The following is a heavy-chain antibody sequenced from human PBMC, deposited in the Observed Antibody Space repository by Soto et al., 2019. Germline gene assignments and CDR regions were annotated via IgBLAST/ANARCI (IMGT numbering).Heavy chain of an antibody. Sequence: PGESLKISCKGSGYNFTNYWIGWVRQMPGKGLESMGIIYPGDSDTRYSPSFQGQVTISADRSTATAYLRWSTLKASDSGMYYCAIDYGGNSGYYYWGQGTLVTVSS. V-gene: IGHV5-51*01. CDR3: AIDYGGNSGYYY. D-gene: IGHD2-15*01. J-gene: IGHJ4*02. CDR2: IYPGDSDT. CDR1: GYNFTNYW.